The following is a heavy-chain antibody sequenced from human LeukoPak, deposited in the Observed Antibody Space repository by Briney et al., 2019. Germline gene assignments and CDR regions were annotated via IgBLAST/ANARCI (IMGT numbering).Heavy chain of an antibody. D-gene: IGHD2-8*01. Sequence: PGGSLRLSCVASGFTFSNYLMSWVRPAPGEGLEWVANINQTGNEKYYVDSVRGRFTISRDNAKNSLYLQMTILEAEDTAVYYCARDINGPSNWGQGVLVAVSS. J-gene: IGHJ4*01. CDR2: INQTGNEK. CDR3: ARDINGPSN. V-gene: IGHV3-7*01. CDR1: GFTFSNYL.